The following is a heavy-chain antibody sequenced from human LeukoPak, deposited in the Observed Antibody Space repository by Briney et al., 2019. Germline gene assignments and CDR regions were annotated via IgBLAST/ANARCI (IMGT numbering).Heavy chain of an antibody. CDR2: INHSEST. V-gene: IGHV4-34*01. D-gene: IGHD6-19*01. CDR1: GGSLSGYY. J-gene: IGHJ4*02. CDR3: ARPGGYSSGWYGGYHFDY. Sequence: PSETLSLTCAVYGGSLSGYYWSWIRQPPGKGLEWIGEINHSESTNYNPSLKSRVTISVDTSKNQFSLKLSSVTAADTAVYYCARPGGYSSGWYGGYHFDYWGQGTLVTVSS.